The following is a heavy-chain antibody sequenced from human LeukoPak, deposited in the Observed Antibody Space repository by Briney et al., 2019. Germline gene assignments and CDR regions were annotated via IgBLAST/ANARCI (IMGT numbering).Heavy chain of an antibody. Sequence: GGSLRLSCAASGFTFSSYAMSWVRQAPGKGLEWVSAISGSGPSTYSADSVKGRFTISRDKSKNTLYLQMNSLRAEDTAVYFCAAAYFGVDQYYYGMDVWGQGTTVTVSS. CDR2: ISGSGPST. J-gene: IGHJ6*02. CDR1: GFTFSSYA. V-gene: IGHV3-23*01. CDR3: AAAYFGVDQYYYGMDV. D-gene: IGHD3-3*01.